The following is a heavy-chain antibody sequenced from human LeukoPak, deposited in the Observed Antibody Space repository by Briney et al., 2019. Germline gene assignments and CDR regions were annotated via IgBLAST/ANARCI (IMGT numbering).Heavy chain of an antibody. V-gene: IGHV3-30*02. Sequence: GGSLRLSCAASGFTFSSYGMHWVRQAPGKGLEWVAFIRYDGSNKYYADSVKGRFTISRDNSKNTLYLQMNSLRAEDTAVYYCARDPDILTGYSQHANAFDIWGQGTMVTVSS. CDR3: ARDPDILTGYSQHANAFDI. D-gene: IGHD3-9*01. CDR1: GFTFSSYG. CDR2: IRYDGSNK. J-gene: IGHJ3*02.